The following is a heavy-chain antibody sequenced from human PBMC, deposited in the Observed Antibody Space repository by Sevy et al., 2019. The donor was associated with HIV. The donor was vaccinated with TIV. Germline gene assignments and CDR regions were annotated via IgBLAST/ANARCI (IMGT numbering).Heavy chain of an antibody. J-gene: IGHJ5*02. D-gene: IGHD3-10*01. Sequence: SETLSLTCTVSGGSISSYYWSWIRQPAGKGLEWIGRIYTSGSTNYNPSLKSRVTMSVDTSKNQFSLKLSSVTAADTDVYYCARDKDYYGSGSSSRWFDPWGQGTLVTVSS. CDR2: IYTSGST. CDR3: ARDKDYYGSGSSSRWFDP. V-gene: IGHV4-4*07. CDR1: GGSISSYY.